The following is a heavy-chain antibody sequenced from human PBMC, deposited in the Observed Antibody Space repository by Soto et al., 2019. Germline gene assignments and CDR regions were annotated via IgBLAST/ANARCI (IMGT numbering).Heavy chain of an antibody. CDR2: IYYSGST. V-gene: IGHV4-39*01. D-gene: IGHD2-21*02. Sequence: PSETLSLTCTVSGGSISSSSYYWGWIRQPPGKGLEWIGSIYYSGSTYYNPSLKSRVTISVDTSKNQFSLKLSSVTAADTAVYYCARHGGDYIRYYYYYGMDVWGQGTTVTVSS. J-gene: IGHJ6*02. CDR1: GGSISSSSYY. CDR3: ARHGGDYIRYYYYYGMDV.